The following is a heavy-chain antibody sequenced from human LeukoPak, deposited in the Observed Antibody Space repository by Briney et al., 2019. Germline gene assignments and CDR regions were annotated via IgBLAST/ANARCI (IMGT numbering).Heavy chain of an antibody. CDR3: ASLAAAGHFDY. J-gene: IGHJ4*02. D-gene: IGHD6-13*01. CDR2: IIPILGIA. Sequence: SVKVSCKASGGSFSSYTISWVRQAPGQGLEWMGRIIPILGIANYAQKFQGRVTITADKSTSTAYMELSSLRSEDTAVYYCASLAAAGHFDYWGQGTLVTVSS. CDR1: GGSFSSYT. V-gene: IGHV1-69*02.